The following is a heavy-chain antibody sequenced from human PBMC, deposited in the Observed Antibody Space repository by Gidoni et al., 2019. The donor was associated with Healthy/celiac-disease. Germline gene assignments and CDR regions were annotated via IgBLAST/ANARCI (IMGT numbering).Heavy chain of an antibody. J-gene: IGHJ4*02. V-gene: IGHV4-31*03. CDR3: ARETTKQQLAFFDY. D-gene: IGHD6-13*01. CDR2: IYYSGST. Sequence: QVQLQESGPGLVKLSQTLSLTCTVSGGSISSGGYYWSWIRQHPGKGLEWIGYIYYSGSTYYNPSLKSRVTISVDTSKNQFSLKLSSVTAADTAVYYCARETTKQQLAFFDYWGQGTLVTVSS. CDR1: GGSISSGGYY.